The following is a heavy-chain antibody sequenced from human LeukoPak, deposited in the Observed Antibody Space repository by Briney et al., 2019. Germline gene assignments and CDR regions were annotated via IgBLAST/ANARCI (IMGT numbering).Heavy chain of an antibody. D-gene: IGHD5-18*01. V-gene: IGHV3-7*04. J-gene: IGHJ4*02. CDR2: IKQDGSEK. Sequence: GGSLRLSCVDSGFSFRDYYMSWVRQAPGKGLEWVANIKQDGSEKNYVDSVRGRFTISRDNAKKSLFLQLNNVRVEDTAVYYCARGYSRFDSWGQGTLVTVSS. CDR3: ARGYSRFDS. CDR1: GFSFRDYY.